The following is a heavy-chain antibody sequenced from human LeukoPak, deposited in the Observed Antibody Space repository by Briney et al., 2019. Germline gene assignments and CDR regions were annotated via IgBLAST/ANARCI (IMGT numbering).Heavy chain of an antibody. Sequence: TVKVSLKASGGTFNRYAISGVRQAPGKGREWMGGNIHMFGTEKYAQKLQGRVTNTAEESTSKAYMELSSLISEDTAVYYCARATYYYDISGYYYVPDAFDIWGRGTMVTVSS. CDR2: NIHMFGTE. V-gene: IGHV1-69*13. D-gene: IGHD3-22*01. CDR3: ARATYYYDISGYYYVPDAFDI. J-gene: IGHJ3*02. CDR1: GGTFNRYA.